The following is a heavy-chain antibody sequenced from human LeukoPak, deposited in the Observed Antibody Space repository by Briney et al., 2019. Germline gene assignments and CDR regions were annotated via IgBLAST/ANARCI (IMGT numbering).Heavy chain of an antibody. Sequence: QPGGSLRLSCAASGFTFSSYAMHWVRQAPGKGLEWVAVISYDGSNKYYADSVKGRFTISRDNSKNTLHLQMNSLRAEDTAVYYCARVWHCSGGSCYGEGVDYWGQGTLVTVSS. CDR3: ARVWHCSGGSCYGEGVDY. CDR2: ISYDGSNK. D-gene: IGHD2-15*01. J-gene: IGHJ4*02. CDR1: GFTFSSYA. V-gene: IGHV3-30*04.